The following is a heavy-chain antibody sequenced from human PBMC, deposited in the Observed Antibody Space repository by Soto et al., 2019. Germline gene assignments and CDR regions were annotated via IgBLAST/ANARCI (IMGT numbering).Heavy chain of an antibody. J-gene: IGHJ4*02. CDR3: ARAALSTVTTKFDY. Sequence: GGSLRLSCAASGFTFSSYAMHWVRQAPGKGLEWVAVISYGGSNKYYADSVKGRFTISRDNSKNTLYLQMNSLRAEDTAVYYCARAALSTVTTKFDYWGQGTLVTVSS. D-gene: IGHD4-17*01. CDR2: ISYGGSNK. CDR1: GFTFSSYA. V-gene: IGHV3-30-3*01.